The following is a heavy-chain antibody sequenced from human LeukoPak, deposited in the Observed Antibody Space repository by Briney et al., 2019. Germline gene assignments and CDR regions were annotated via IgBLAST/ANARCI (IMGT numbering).Heavy chain of an antibody. CDR2: INHIGST. CDR1: GGSFSGYY. D-gene: IGHD2-21*02. CDR3: ARAVVVTAHNWFDP. J-gene: IGHJ5*02. V-gene: IGHV4-34*01. Sequence: SETLSLTCAVYGGSFSGYYWSWIRQPPGKGLEWIGEINHIGSTNYNPSLKSRVTISVDTSKNQSSLKLSSVTAADTAVYYCARAVVVTAHNWFDPWGQGTLVTVSS.